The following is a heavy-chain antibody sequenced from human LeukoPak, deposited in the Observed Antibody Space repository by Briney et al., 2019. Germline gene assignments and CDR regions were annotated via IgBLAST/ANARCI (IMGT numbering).Heavy chain of an antibody. V-gene: IGHV3-23*01. CDR2: ISGSGGST. CDR1: GFTFSSYA. J-gene: IGHJ5*02. CDR3: AKDPWAQDSSSRDWFDP. Sequence: GGPLRLSCAASGFTFSSYAMSWVRQARGKGREWVSAISGSGGSTYYADSVKGRFTISRDNSKNTLYLQMNSLRAEDTAVYYCAKDPWAQDSSSRDWFDPWGQGTLVTVSS. D-gene: IGHD6-13*01.